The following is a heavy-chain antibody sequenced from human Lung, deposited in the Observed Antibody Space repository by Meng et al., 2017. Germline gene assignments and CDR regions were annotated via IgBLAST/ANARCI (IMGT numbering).Heavy chain of an antibody. V-gene: IGHV4-34*01. J-gene: IGHJ4*02. Sequence: QVQLHHGGAGRLKPSDPLSLTCGVSGGSCSDYYWSWHRQPPGKGLEWIGEINHSGSTNYNPSLESRVTISVDTSQNNLSLKLSSVTAADSAVYYCARGPTTMAHDFDYWGQGTLVTVSS. CDR1: GGSCSDYY. CDR2: INHSGST. D-gene: IGHD4-11*01. CDR3: ARGPTTMAHDFDY.